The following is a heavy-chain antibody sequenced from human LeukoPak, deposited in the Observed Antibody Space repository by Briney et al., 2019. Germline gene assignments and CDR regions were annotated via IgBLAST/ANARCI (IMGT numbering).Heavy chain of an antibody. J-gene: IGHJ3*02. CDR2: ISSSGSTI. D-gene: IGHD3-22*01. V-gene: IGHV3-48*03. CDR1: GFTFSSYE. CDR3: ARDPYYDSSNLRPGWAFDI. Sequence: PPGGSLRLSCAASGFTFSSYEMNWVRQAPGKGLEWVSYISSSGSTIYYADSVKGRFTISRDNAKNSLYLQMNSLRAEDTAVYYCARDPYYDSSNLRPGWAFDIWGQGTMVTVSS.